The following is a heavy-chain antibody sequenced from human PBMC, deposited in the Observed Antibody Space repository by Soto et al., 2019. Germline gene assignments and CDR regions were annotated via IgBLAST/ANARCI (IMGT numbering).Heavy chain of an antibody. Sequence: GGSLRLSCAASGFTFSSYSMNWVRQAPGKGLEWVSSISSSSSYIYYADSVKGRFTISRDNAKNSLYLQMNSLRAEDTAVYYCAREADYTDLTVTTYAFDIWGQGTMVTVSS. V-gene: IGHV3-21*01. CDR1: GFTFSSYS. D-gene: IGHD4-17*01. CDR3: AREADYTDLTVTTYAFDI. CDR2: ISSSSSYI. J-gene: IGHJ3*02.